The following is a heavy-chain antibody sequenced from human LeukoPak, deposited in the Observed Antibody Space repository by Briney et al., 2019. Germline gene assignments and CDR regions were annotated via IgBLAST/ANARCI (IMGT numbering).Heavy chain of an antibody. CDR1: GFTFSNYN. Sequence: GGSLRLSCAASGFTFSNYNMNWVRQAPGKGLEWVSSFTSRSGSIYYADSVKGRFTISRDNSKSTVYMQMNGLRAEDTAVYYCVKRLVGTNDWGQGTMVTVSS. D-gene: IGHD1-26*01. CDR2: FTSRSGSI. V-gene: IGHV3-21*04. CDR3: VKRLVGTND. J-gene: IGHJ3*01.